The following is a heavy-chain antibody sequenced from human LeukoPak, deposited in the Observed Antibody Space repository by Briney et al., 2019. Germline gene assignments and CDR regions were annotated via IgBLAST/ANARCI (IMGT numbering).Heavy chain of an antibody. CDR3: ARAQGAMTTGRAFDI. Sequence: GGSLRLSCAASGFTFSDYYMSWIRQAPGKGLEWVSYSSSSGSTIYYADSVKGRFTIFRDNAKNSLYLQMNSLRAEDTAVYYCARAQGAMTTGRAFDIWGQGTVVTVSS. D-gene: IGHD4-17*01. J-gene: IGHJ3*02. CDR2: SSSSGSTI. CDR1: GFTFSDYY. V-gene: IGHV3-11*01.